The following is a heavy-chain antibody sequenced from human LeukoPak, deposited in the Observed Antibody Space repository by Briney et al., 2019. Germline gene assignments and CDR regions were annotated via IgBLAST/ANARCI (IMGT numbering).Heavy chain of an antibody. CDR3: TLFSLGGRKFDY. CDR2: ISSSSSTI. J-gene: IGHJ4*02. D-gene: IGHD3-16*01. CDR1: GFTFSSYS. Sequence: GGSLRLSCAASGFTFSSYSMNWVRQAPGKGVEWVSYISSSSSTIYYADSVKGRFTISRDNAKNSLYLQMNSLRAEDTAVYYCTLFSLGGRKFDYWGQGTLVTVSS. V-gene: IGHV3-48*01.